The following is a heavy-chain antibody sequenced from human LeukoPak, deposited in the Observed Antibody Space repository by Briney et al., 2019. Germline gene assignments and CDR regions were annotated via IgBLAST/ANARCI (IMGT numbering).Heavy chain of an antibody. V-gene: IGHV3-15*01. D-gene: IGHD6-19*01. Sequence: GESLRLSCAASGFIFSNAWMSWVRQAPGKGLEWVGRIKSKTDGGSTDYAAPVKGRFTISRDDSKNTLYLQINSLKTEDTAVYYCTTDLSTVPGTFDYWGQGTLVTVSS. CDR3: TTDLSTVPGTFDY. CDR2: IKSKTDGGST. J-gene: IGHJ4*02. CDR1: GFIFSNAW.